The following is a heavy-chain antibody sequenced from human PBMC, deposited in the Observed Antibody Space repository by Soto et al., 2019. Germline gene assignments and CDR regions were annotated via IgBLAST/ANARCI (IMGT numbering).Heavy chain of an antibody. Sequence: GGSLRLSCAASGFTFSGYEMNWVRQAPGKGLEWISYISGSGTTIYYADSVKGRFTISRDNAKKPLYLQMNSLRAEDTAVYYCAREVTVFVVVTPTPTDVWGQGTTVTVSS. CDR3: AREVTVFVVVTPTPTDV. D-gene: IGHD3-3*01. CDR2: ISGSGTTI. V-gene: IGHV3-48*03. J-gene: IGHJ6*02. CDR1: GFTFSGYE.